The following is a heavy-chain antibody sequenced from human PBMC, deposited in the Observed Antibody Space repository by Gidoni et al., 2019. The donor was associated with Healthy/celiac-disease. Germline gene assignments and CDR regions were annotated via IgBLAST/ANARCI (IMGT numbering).Heavy chain of an antibody. CDR1: GVTFTSYA. Sequence: QVQLVQSGAQVKKPGSSVVVSCKASGVTFTSYAISWVRQATGQGLEWMGGIIPIFGTANYAQKFQGRVTITADESTSTAYMELSSLRSEDTAVYYCARDRAVAYYYYYYGMDVWGQGTTVTVSS. CDR2: IIPIFGTA. J-gene: IGHJ6*02. V-gene: IGHV1-69*01. D-gene: IGHD2-15*01. CDR3: ARDRAVAYYYYYYGMDV.